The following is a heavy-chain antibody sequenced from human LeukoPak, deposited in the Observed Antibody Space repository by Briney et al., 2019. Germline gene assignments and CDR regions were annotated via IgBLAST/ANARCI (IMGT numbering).Heavy chain of an antibody. D-gene: IGHD1-7*01. Sequence: SVKVSCKASGGTFSSYAISWVRQAPGQGLEWMGRIIPILGIANYAQKFQGRVTITADKSTSTAYMELSSLRSEDTAVYYCARGITGTIPDIWGQGTMVTVSS. CDR1: GGTFSSYA. J-gene: IGHJ3*02. V-gene: IGHV1-69*04. CDR3: ARGITGTIPDI. CDR2: IIPILGIA.